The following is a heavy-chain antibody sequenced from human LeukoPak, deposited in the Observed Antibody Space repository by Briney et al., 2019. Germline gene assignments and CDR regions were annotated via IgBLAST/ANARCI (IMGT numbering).Heavy chain of an antibody. Sequence: GRSLRLSCAASGFTFSSYGMHWVRQAPGKGLEWVAVIWYDGSNKYYADSVKGRFTISRDNSKNTLYLQMNSLRAEDTAVYYCARDVQYGYFDYWGQGTLVTASS. D-gene: IGHD3-10*01. V-gene: IGHV3-33*01. CDR1: GFTFSSYG. CDR2: IWYDGSNK. CDR3: ARDVQYGYFDY. J-gene: IGHJ4*02.